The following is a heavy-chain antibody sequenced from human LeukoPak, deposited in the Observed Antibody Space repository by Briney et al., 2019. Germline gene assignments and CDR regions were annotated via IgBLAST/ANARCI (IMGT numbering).Heavy chain of an antibody. CDR3: ARGWLVPGYLDGSMDV. D-gene: IGHD5-24*01. J-gene: IGHJ6*03. CDR2: INWRSDEI. V-gene: IGHV3-9*01. Sequence: GRSLRLSCSASGFTFDNYAMHWVRQAPMKGLEWVASINWRSDEIGYADSVKGRFTISRDNSKNTLYLQMNSLRAEDTAVYYCARGWLVPGYLDGSMDVWGKGTTVTISS. CDR1: GFTFDNYA.